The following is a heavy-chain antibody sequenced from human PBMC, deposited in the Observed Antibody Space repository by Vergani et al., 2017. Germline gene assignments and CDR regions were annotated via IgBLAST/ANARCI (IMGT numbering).Heavy chain of an antibody. CDR2: ISPGASTV. CDR1: GFKFSDHY. V-gene: IGHV3-11*04. D-gene: IGHD1-1*01. CDR3: AKNPGISTTRHYYAMDV. J-gene: IGHJ6*02. Sequence: LEESGGGSVKPGGSLRLSCAASGFKFSDHYKSWIRQAPGKGLEWVSHISPGASTVSYTDSVTGRFNVSRDNDNNSLTLDMTTLRVEDTAVYYCAKNPGISTTRHYYAMDVWGQGTTVNVSS.